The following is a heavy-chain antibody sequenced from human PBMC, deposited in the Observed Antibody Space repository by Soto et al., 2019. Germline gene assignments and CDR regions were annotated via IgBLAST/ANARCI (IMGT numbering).Heavy chain of an antibody. J-gene: IGHJ3*01. CDR2: IKSKTDGGTA. D-gene: IGHD4-17*01. Sequence: PGGAPRIAFASFGFTFPNARLGWVRKAPGKGLDWVGRIKSKTDGGTADYAAPVKGRFTISRDDSKSTLHLQMNSLKTEDTAVYYCTTDEYGFWGQGTMVTVSS. V-gene: IGHV3-15*01. CDR1: GFTFPNAR. CDR3: TTDEYGF.